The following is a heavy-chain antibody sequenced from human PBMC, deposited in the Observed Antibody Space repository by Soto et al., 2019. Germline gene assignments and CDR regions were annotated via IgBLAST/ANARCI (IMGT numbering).Heavy chain of an antibody. CDR2: INHSGST. CDR3: ATQTGLYYYGLDV. V-gene: IGHV4-34*01. CDR1: GGSFSGYY. J-gene: IGHJ6*02. Sequence: SETLSLTCAVYGGSFSGYYWSWIRQPPGKGLEWIGEINHSGSTNYNPSLKSRVTISVDTSKNQFSLKLSSVTAADTAVYYCATQTGLYYYGLDVWGQGTMVTVSS.